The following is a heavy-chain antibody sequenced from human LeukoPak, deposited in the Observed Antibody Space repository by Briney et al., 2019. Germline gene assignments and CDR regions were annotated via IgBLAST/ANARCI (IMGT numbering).Heavy chain of an antibody. CDR3: AKAFRDYDSSSYCAFDI. D-gene: IGHD6-13*01. V-gene: IGHV3-23*01. CDR1: GFTFSSYA. CDR2: ITGRT. J-gene: IGHJ3*02. Sequence: PGGSLRLSCAASGFTFSSYAMSWVRQAPGKGLEWVSTITGRTYYADSEKGRFTVSSNNSKNILYQQMSSLRADETAEYYCAKAFRDYDSSSYCAFDIWGQGAMVTVSS.